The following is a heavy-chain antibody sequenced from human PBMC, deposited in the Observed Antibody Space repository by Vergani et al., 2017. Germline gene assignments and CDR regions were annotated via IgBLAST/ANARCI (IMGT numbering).Heavy chain of an antibody. CDR3: AKAYYDYYVYYGMDV. J-gene: IGHJ6*02. CDR1: GFSFPVFA. V-gene: IGHV3-23*01. Sequence: EAQLLESGGGLVQPGGSLRLSCEASGFSFPVFAMIWVRQAPGKGLEWVSCVSGSSATQYYADPVKGRFIISRDNSKNTLHLQLNSLRADDTAVYYCAKAYYDYYVYYGMDVWGQGTTVTVSS. D-gene: IGHD3-3*01. CDR2: VSGSSATQ.